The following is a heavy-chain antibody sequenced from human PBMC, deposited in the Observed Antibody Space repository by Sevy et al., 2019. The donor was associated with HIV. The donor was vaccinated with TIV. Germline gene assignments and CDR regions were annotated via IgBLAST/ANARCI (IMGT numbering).Heavy chain of an antibody. V-gene: IGHV1-24*01. CDR1: GYTLTQLS. CDR2: FDPEDDET. D-gene: IGHD3-22*01. CDR3: ATTKDYYESSGDPFDY. Sequence: ASVKVSCKLSGYTLTQLSMHWVRQAPGKGLEWLGSFDPEDDETIYAQKFQGRVTMTEDTSTDTAYRELSRLRSEDTAVYYCATTKDYYESSGDPFDYWGQGTLVTVSS. J-gene: IGHJ4*02.